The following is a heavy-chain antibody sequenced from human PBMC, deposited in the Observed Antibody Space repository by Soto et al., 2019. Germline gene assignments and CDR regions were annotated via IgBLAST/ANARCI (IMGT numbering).Heavy chain of an antibody. V-gene: IGHV4-61*01. CDR1: GGSVSSGSYY. CDR2: IYYSGST. Sequence: PSETLSLTCTVSGGSVSSGSYYWSWIRQPPGKGLEWIGYIYYSGSTNYNPSLKSRVTISVDTSKNQFSLKLSSVTAADTAVYYCARVEGVPPNAFDIWGQGTMVTASS. D-gene: IGHD2-8*01. J-gene: IGHJ3*02. CDR3: ARVEGVPPNAFDI.